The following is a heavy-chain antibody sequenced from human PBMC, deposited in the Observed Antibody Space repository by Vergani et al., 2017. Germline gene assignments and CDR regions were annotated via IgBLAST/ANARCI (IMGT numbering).Heavy chain of an antibody. D-gene: IGHD3-10*01. V-gene: IGHV7-4-1*01. J-gene: IGHJ5*02. CDR1: GYSFKIYS. CDR3: ASRKYYYGSGSKFDP. CDR2: INANTGNP. Sequence: QVQLVQSGSELKKPGASVKVACKASGYSFKIYSINWMRQAPGQGLEWMGWINANTGNPTYARGFTGRFVFSLDTSASTAYLEIFRLKAEDTAVYYCASRKYYYGSGSKFDPWGQGTLVTVSS.